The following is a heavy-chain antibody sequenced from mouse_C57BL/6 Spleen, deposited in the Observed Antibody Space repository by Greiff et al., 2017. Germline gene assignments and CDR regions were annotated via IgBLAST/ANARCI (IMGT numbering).Heavy chain of an antibody. CDR3: ASGSTTTAYYAMDY. CDR1: GYTFTSYW. Sequence: VQLQQPGAELVKPGASVKLSCKASGYTFTSYWMHWVKQRPGQGLEWIGMIHPNSGSTNYNEKFKSKATLTVDKSSSTAYMQLSSLTSEDSAVYYCASGSTTTAYYAMDYWGQGTTVTVSS. CDR2: IHPNSGST. V-gene: IGHV1-64*01. J-gene: IGHJ4*01. D-gene: IGHD1-1*01.